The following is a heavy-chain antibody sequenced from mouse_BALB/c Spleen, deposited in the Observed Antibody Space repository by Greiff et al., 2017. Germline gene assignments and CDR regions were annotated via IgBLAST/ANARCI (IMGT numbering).Heavy chain of an antibody. CDR3: ARSRDSSGYDY. V-gene: IGHV3-2*02. D-gene: IGHD3-2*01. CDR1: GYSITSDYA. CDR2: ISYSGST. Sequence: EVKLQESGPGLVKPSQSLSLTCTVTGYSITSDYAWNWIRQFPGNILEWMGYISYSGSTSYNPSLKSRISITRDTSKNQFFLQLNSVTTEDTATYYCARSRDSSGYDYWGQGTTLTVSS. J-gene: IGHJ2*01.